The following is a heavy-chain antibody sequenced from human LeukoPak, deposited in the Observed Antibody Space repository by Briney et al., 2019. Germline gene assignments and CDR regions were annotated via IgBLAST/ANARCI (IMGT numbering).Heavy chain of an antibody. CDR3: AGESATHDAFDI. CDR1: GGSISSYY. J-gene: IGHJ3*02. CDR2: IHYSGST. Sequence: SETLSPTCTVSGGSISSYYWSWIRQPPGKGLEWIGYIHYSGSTNYNPSLKSRVTISVDTSKNQFSLKLSSVTAADTAVYYCAGESATHDAFDIWGQGTMVTVSS. V-gene: IGHV4-59*01.